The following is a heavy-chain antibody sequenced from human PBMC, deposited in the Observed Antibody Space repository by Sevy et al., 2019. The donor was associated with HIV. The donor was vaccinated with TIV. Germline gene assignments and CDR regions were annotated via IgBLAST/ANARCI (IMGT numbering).Heavy chain of an antibody. V-gene: IGHV3-30-3*01. J-gene: IGHJ5*02. D-gene: IGHD4-17*01. CDR2: ISYDGTNK. Sequence: GGSLRLSCAASGFTFSSYAMHWVRQAPGKGLEWVAVISYDGTNKYYADSVKGRFTISRDNFKKILYVQMNSLRGEDTAVYYCARDQHDYAGNVRTGWFDPWGQGTLVTVSS. CDR3: ARDQHDYAGNVRTGWFDP. CDR1: GFTFSSYA.